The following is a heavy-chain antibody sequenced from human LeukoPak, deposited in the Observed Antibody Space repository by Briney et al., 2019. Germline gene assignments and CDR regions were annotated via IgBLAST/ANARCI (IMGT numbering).Heavy chain of an antibody. V-gene: IGHV4-31*02. CDR2: LYYSEHT. CDR3: ARVIVVSANGEEALAPANAFDV. J-gene: IGHJ3*01. CDR1: GVSFTRADYY. Sequence: SETLSLTCTVSGVSFTRADYYWTSIRQDPGKGLEWIASLYYSEHTSYNPSLKSRLSVSADTSKSQFSLTMTSVTVADTAVYFCARVIVVSANGEEALAPANAFDVWGQGTLVTV. D-gene: IGHD2-8*01.